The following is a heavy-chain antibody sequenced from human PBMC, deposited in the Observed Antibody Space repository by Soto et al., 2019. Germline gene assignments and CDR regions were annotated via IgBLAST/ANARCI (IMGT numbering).Heavy chain of an antibody. CDR2: ISGSGGST. CDR1: GFTFSSYA. CDR3: AKDSLGALFLGNSECGCDY. Sequence: EVQLLESGGGLVQPGGSLRLSCAASGFTFSSYAMSWVRQAPGKGLEWVSAISGSGGSTYYADSVKGRFTISRDNSKNTLYLQMNSLRAEDTAVYYCAKDSLGALFLGNSECGCDYWGQGTLVTVSS. D-gene: IGHD3-16*01. J-gene: IGHJ4*02. V-gene: IGHV3-23*01.